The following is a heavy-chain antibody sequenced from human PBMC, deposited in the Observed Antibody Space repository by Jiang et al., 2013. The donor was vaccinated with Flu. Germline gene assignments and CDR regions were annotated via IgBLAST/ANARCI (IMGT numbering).Heavy chain of an antibody. CDR2: IYYSGST. Sequence: GSGLVKPSETLSLTCTVSGGSISSSSYYWGWIRQPPGKGLEWIGSIYYSGSTYYNPSLKSRVTISVDTSKNQFSLKLSSVTAADTAVYYCARRNRGYYDSSGYRPNWFDPWGQGTLVTVSS. CDR3: ARRNRGYYDSSGYRPNWFDP. D-gene: IGHD3-22*01. CDR1: GGSISSSSYY. J-gene: IGHJ5*02. V-gene: IGHV4-39*01.